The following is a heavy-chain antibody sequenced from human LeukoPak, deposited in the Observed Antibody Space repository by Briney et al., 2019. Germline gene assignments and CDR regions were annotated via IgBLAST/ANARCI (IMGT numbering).Heavy chain of an antibody. D-gene: IGHD2-8*01. V-gene: IGHV3-23*01. Sequence: PGGSLSPPCAASRFTFSSYAMNWARQAPGKGLEWVSAISNSGVSTYYADSVKGRFTISRDNSKNTLYLQMNSLRAADTAVYYCAKDLSCTSNICHGDFDYWGQGTLVTVSS. CDR1: RFTFSSYA. CDR2: ISNSGVST. J-gene: IGHJ4*02. CDR3: AKDLSCTSNICHGDFDY.